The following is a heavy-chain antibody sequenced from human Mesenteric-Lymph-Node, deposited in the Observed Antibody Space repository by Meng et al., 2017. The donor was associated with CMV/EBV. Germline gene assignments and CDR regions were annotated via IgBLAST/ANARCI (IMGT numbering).Heavy chain of an antibody. CDR1: GGSIRTKYYA. CDR3: ARRGDY. J-gene: IGHJ4*02. Sequence: TLSLICTVSGGSIRTKYYAWGWIRQPPGKGLEWIGSIYYRGNTHYNPSLKSRVTISIDTSKNQFSLKLTYVTAAETAVYYCARRGDYWGQGTLVTVSS. V-gene: IGHV4-39*01. CDR2: IYYRGNT.